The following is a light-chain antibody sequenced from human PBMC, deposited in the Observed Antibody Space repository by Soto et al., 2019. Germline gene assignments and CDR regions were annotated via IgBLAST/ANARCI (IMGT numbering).Light chain of an antibody. J-gene: IGKJ5*01. CDR1: QSISSY. Sequence: DIQRTQSPSSLSASVGNTVTITCGASQSISSYLNWYQQKPGKAPKLLIYAASSLQSGVPSRFSGSGSGTDCTLTISSLKPEDVATYYCQQSYSTPITFGQGTRLEIK. V-gene: IGKV1-39*01. CDR2: AAS. CDR3: QQSYSTPIT.